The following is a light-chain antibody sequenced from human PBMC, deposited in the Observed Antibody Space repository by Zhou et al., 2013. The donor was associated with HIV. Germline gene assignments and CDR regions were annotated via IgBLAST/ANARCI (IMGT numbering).Light chain of an antibody. J-gene: IGKJ3*01. V-gene: IGKV1-5*03. Sequence: DIQMTQSPSTLSASVGDRVTITCRASQSIGTWLAWYQQKPGKAPKLLIYKASSLESGVPSRFSGSGSGTEFTLTISSLQPDDFATYYCQQYNSSPFTFGPGTKVDIK. CDR2: KAS. CDR1: QSIGTW. CDR3: QQYNSSPFT.